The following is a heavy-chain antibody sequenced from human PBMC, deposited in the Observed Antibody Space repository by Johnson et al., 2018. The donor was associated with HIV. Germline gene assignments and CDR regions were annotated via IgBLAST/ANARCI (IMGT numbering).Heavy chain of an antibody. J-gene: IGHJ3*02. CDR2: ISYDGSNK. CDR1: GFTFSSYA. D-gene: IGHD2-21*01. CDR3: VRRMVVGYHAFDI. Sequence: QVQLVESGGGVVQPGRSLRLSCAASGFTFSSYAMHWVRQAPGKGLEWVAVISYDGSNKYYADSVKGRFTISRDNSKNTLYLQMSSLRAEDTAVYYCVRRMVVGYHAFDIWGQGTVVTVSS. V-gene: IGHV3-30*04.